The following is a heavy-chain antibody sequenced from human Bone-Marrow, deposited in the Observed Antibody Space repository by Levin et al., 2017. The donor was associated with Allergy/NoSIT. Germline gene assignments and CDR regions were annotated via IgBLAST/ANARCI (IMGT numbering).Heavy chain of an antibody. CDR1: GGSVRSDNYY. J-gene: IGHJ3*02. CDR2: ISYSGTP. V-gene: IGHV4-61*03. Sequence: SQTLSLTCSVSGGSVRSDNYYWSWIRQPPGKRLEWIGYISYSGTPTYSPSLESRVTISLGASENHFSLRLTSLTAADTAVYYCAGDHGDSSVAFAIWGQGTMVSVSS. D-gene: IGHD4-17*01. CDR3: AGDHGDSSVAFAI.